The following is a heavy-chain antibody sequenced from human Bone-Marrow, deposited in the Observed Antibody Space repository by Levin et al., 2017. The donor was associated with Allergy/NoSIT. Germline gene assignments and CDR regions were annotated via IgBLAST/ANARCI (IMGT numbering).Heavy chain of an antibody. CDR3: ARDTEAAAANSFRLYYYYYYMDV. Sequence: GGSLRLSCAASGFTFSSYSMNWVRQAPGKGLEWVSSISSSSSYIYYADSVKGRFTISRDNAKNSLYLQMNSLRAEDTAVYYCARDTEAAAANSFRLYYYYYYMDVWGKGTTVTVSS. V-gene: IGHV3-21*01. J-gene: IGHJ6*03. CDR1: GFTFSSYS. CDR2: ISSSSSYI. D-gene: IGHD6-13*01.